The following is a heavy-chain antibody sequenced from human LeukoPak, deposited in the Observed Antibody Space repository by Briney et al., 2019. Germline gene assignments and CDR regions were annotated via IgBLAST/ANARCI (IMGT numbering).Heavy chain of an antibody. CDR1: GGSISSYC. J-gene: IGHJ4*02. V-gene: IGHV4-59*12. CDR2: IYYSGST. D-gene: IGHD5-12*01. CDR3: ARYRGGSGYHFDY. Sequence: PSETLSLTCTVSGGSISSYCWSWIRQPPGKGLEWIGYIYYSGSTNYNPSLKSRVTISVDTSKNQFSLKLTSVTAADTAVYYCARYRGGSGYHFDYWGQGTLVTVSS.